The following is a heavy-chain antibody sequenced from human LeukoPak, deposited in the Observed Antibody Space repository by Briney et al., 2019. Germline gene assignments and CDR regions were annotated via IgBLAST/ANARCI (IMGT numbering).Heavy chain of an antibody. CDR3: ARGLTYDFWSGYSDFHYYCMDV. CDR2: FNHSGST. CDR1: GGSFSGSS. V-gene: IGHV4-34*01. D-gene: IGHD3-3*01. Sequence: SETLSLTCAIYGGSFSGSSWNWIRQPPGKGLEWIGEFNHSGSTNYNPSLKSRVTISVDTSKNQFSLRLSSVTAADTAVYYCARGLTYDFWSGYSDFHYYCMDVWGKGTTVTVSS. J-gene: IGHJ6*03.